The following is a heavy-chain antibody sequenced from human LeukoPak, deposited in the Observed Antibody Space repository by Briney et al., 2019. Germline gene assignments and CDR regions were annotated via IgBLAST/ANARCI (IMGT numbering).Heavy chain of an antibody. J-gene: IGHJ5*02. CDR1: GYTFTSYY. CDR2: INPSGGST. CDR3: AREAGVRILYSPPNWFDP. V-gene: IGHV1-46*01. Sequence: GASVKVSCKASGYTFTSYYMHWVRQAPGQGLEWMGIINPSGGSTSYAQKFQGRVTMTRDMSTSTVYMELSSLRSEDTAVYYCAREAGVRILYSPPNWFDPWGQGTLVTVSS. D-gene: IGHD2-8*01.